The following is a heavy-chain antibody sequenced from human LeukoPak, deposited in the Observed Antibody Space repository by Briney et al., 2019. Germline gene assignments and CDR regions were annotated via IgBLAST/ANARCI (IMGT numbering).Heavy chain of an antibody. V-gene: IGHV1-24*01. D-gene: IGHD2-21*01. CDR3: ATARWGGPLVICDCNWFDP. CDR1: GYTLTELS. J-gene: IGHJ5*02. CDR2: FDPEDGET. Sequence: GASVEVSCKVSGYTLTELSMHWVRQAPGKGLEWMGGFDPEDGETIYAQKFQGRVTMTEDTSTDTAYMELSSLRSEDTAVYYCATARWGGPLVICDCNWFDPWGQGTLVTVSS.